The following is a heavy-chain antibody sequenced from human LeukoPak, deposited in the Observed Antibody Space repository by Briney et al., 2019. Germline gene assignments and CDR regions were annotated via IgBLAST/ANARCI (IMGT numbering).Heavy chain of an antibody. V-gene: IGHV1-18*01. D-gene: IGHD1-7*01. CDR3: ARDELLGYGMDV. CDR1: GYTFTSYG. Sequence: GASVKVSCKASGYTFTSYGISWVRQAPGQGLEWMGWISGDNSNTKYAEKIQGRDTMTTDTSTSTAYMELRSLRSDDTAVYYCARDELLGYGMDVWGQGTTVTVSS. J-gene: IGHJ6*02. CDR2: ISGDNSNT.